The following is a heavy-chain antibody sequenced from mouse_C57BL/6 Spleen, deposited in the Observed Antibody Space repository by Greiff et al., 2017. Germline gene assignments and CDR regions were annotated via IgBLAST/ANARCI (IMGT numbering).Heavy chain of an antibody. J-gene: IGHJ3*01. Sequence: QVQLQQPGAELVKPGASVKLSCKASGYTFTIYWMHWVKQRTGQGLEWIGMIHPNSGSTNYNEKFKSKATLTVGKSSSTAYMQLSSLTSGDSAVYYCASIDSSDRDWGQGTLVTVSA. CDR1: GYTFTIYW. CDR3: ASIDSSDRD. CDR2: IHPNSGST. D-gene: IGHD3-2*02. V-gene: IGHV1-64*01.